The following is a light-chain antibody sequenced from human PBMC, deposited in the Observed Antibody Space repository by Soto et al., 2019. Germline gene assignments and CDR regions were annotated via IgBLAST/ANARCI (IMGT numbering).Light chain of an antibody. CDR1: QSVLYSANNKNY. CDR2: WAS. Sequence: DIVMTQSPDSLAVSLGERATINCKSSQSVLYSANNKNYLAWYQQKRGQPPKLLIYWASTRESGVPDRFSGSGSGTDFTLTISSLQAEDVAVYYCQQYYSTPQTFGQGTKVELK. J-gene: IGKJ1*01. V-gene: IGKV4-1*01. CDR3: QQYYSTPQT.